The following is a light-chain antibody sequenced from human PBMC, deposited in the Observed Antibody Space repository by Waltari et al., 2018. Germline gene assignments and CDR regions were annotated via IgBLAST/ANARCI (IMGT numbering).Light chain of an antibody. V-gene: IGKV1-5*03. CDR1: ETVKNW. J-gene: IGKJ4*01. CDR3: RQYNNNLN. Sequence: DIQMTQSPSTLSALIGARVTITCRASETVKNWLTWYQQKPGKGPRLLIYQASLLQNGVPSRSSASGSGTEFTLSNTGLQPDDFALYDCRQYNNNLNFGGGTKVEIK. CDR2: QAS.